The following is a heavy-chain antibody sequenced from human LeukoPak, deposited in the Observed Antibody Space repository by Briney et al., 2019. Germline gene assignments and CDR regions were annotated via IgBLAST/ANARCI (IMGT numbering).Heavy chain of an antibody. J-gene: IGHJ4*02. CDR1: GGSISSYY. CDR3: ARAGDYVWGSYRFDY. D-gene: IGHD3-16*02. CDR2: IYTCGST. V-gene: IGHV4-4*07. Sequence: SETLSLTCTVSGGSISSYYWSWIRQPAGKGLEWIGRIYTCGSTNYNPSLKSRVTMSVDTSKNQFSLKLSSVTAADTAVYYCARAGDYVWGSYRFDYWGQGTLVTVSS.